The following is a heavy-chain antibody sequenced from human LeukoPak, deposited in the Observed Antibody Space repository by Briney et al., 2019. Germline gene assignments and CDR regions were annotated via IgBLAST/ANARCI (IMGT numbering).Heavy chain of an antibody. V-gene: IGHV4-4*07. Sequence: SETLSLTCTVSGGSISSYYWSWIRQPAGKGLEWIGRIYTSGSTNYNPSLKSRVTMSVDTSKNQFSLKLSSVTAADTAVYSCARVGWAGIAAAGSWGYYFDYWGQGTLVTVSS. J-gene: IGHJ4*02. CDR2: IYTSGST. CDR1: GGSISSYY. CDR3: ARVGWAGIAAAGSWGYYFDY. D-gene: IGHD6-13*01.